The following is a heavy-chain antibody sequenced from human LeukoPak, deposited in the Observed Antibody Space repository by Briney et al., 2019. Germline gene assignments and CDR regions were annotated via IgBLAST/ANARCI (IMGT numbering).Heavy chain of an antibody. V-gene: IGHV4-34*01. Sequence: SETLSLTCAVYGGSFSGHYWSWIRQPPGKGLEWIGDVNHSGSTNYNPSLKSRVTISVDTSKNQFSLKLSSVTAADTAVYYCARDLPYCSSTSCYNRDNWFDPWGQGTLVTVSS. J-gene: IGHJ5*02. CDR3: ARDLPYCSSTSCYNRDNWFDP. CDR1: GGSFSGHY. CDR2: VNHSGST. D-gene: IGHD2-2*02.